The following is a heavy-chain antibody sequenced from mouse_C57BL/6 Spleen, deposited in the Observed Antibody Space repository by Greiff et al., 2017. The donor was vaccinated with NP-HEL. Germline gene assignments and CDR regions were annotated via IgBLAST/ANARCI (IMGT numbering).Heavy chain of an antibody. CDR2: IRSKSSNYAT. V-gene: IGHV10-3*01. CDR3: VRDRGDYYGSSYAMDY. CDR1: GFTFNTYA. D-gene: IGHD1-1*01. Sequence: EVQRVESGGGLVQPKGSLKLSCAASGFTFNTYAMHWVRQAPGKGLEWVARIRSKSSNYATYYADSVKDRFTISRDDSQSMLYLQMNNLKTEDTAMYYCVRDRGDYYGSSYAMDYWGQGTSVTVSS. J-gene: IGHJ4*01.